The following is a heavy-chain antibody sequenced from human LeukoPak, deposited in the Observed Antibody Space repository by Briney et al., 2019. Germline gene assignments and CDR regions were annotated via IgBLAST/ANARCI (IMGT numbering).Heavy chain of an antibody. J-gene: IGHJ6*03. Sequence: GGSLRLSCAASGFTFSSYAMHWVRQAPGKGLEYLSAIRSNGGSTYYANSVKGRFTITRDNSKNTLYLQMGSLRAEDMAVYYCARDPSAAGSVVYYYYYMDVWGKGTTVTISS. V-gene: IGHV3-64*01. D-gene: IGHD6-13*01. CDR1: GFTFSSYA. CDR3: ARDPSAAGSVVYYYYYMDV. CDR2: IRSNGGST.